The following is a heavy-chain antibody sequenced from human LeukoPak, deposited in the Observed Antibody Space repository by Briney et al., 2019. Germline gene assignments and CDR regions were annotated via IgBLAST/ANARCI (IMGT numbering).Heavy chain of an antibody. CDR1: GGSISSGGYS. D-gene: IGHD5-12*01. J-gene: IGHJ4*02. CDR3: ARGSRGYSGYAE. CDR2: IYHSGST. Sequence: PSETLSLTCAVSGGSISSGGYSWSWIRQPLGTGLEWIGYIYHSGSTYYNPSLKSRVTISVDRSKNQFSLKLSSVTAADTAVYYCARGSRGYSGYAEWGQGTLVTVSS. V-gene: IGHV4-30-2*01.